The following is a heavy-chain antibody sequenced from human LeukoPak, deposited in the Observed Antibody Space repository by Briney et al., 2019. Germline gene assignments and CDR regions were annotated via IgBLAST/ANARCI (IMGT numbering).Heavy chain of an antibody. J-gene: IGHJ4*02. D-gene: IGHD3-16*02. V-gene: IGHV4-34*01. CDR1: GGSFSGYY. CDR3: ATPRGLGELSFHY. Sequence: PSETLSLTCAVYGGSFSGYYWSWIRQPPGKGLEWIGEINHSGSTNYNPSLKSRVTISVDTPKNQFSLKLSSVTAADTAVYYCATPRGLGELSFHYWGQGTLVTVSS. CDR2: INHSGST.